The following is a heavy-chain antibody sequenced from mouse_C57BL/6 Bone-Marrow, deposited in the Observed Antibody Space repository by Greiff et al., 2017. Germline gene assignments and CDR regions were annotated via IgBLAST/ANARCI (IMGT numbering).Heavy chain of an antibody. CDR1: GFTFSSYA. CDR3: AKGSSYDWGTFYY. CDR2: ISDGGSYT. D-gene: IGHD2-12*01. Sequence: EVQLVESGGGLVKPGGSLKLSCAASGFTFSSYAMSWVRQTPEKRLEWVATISDGGSYTYYPDNVKGRFTISRDNAKNNLYLQMSHLKSEETAMYYCAKGSSYDWGTFYYGGQGTTLTVSS. V-gene: IGHV5-4*01. J-gene: IGHJ2*01.